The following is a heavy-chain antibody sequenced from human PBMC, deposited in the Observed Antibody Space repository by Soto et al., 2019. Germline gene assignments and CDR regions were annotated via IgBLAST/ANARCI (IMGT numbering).Heavy chain of an antibody. J-gene: IGHJ6*02. Sequence: GASVKVSCKASGYTFTGYYMHWVRQAPGQGLEWMGWINPNSGGTNYAQKFQGWVTMTRDTSISTAYMELSRLRSDDTAVYYCAREVVAAPLHYYYGMDVWGQGTTVTVS. D-gene: IGHD6-6*01. CDR2: INPNSGGT. CDR1: GYTFTGYY. V-gene: IGHV1-2*04. CDR3: AREVVAAPLHYYYGMDV.